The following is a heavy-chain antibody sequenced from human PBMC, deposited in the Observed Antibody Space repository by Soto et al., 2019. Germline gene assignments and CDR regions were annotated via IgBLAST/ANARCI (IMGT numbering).Heavy chain of an antibody. J-gene: IGHJ6*02. CDR1: GGTFSSYA. Sequence: QVQLVQSGAEVTKPGSSVKVSCKASGGTFSSYAISWVRQAPGKGLEWMGGILPIFGTANYAQKFQGRVTITADESTSTAYMELSSLRSEDTAVYYCARGEGTAGVVPAASGRPDYYYGMDVWGQGTTVTVSS. CDR2: ILPIFGTA. D-gene: IGHD2-2*01. V-gene: IGHV1-69*01. CDR3: ARGEGTAGVVPAASGRPDYYYGMDV.